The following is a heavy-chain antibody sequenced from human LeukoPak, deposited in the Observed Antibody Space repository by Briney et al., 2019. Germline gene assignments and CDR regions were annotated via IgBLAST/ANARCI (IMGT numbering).Heavy chain of an antibody. V-gene: IGHV4-59*01. CDR2: IYYSGST. D-gene: IGHD5-18*01. J-gene: IGHJ4*02. CDR3: ARDGGHTAPDY. CDR1: GGSISSYY. Sequence: KPSETLSLTCTVSGGSISSYYWSWIRQPPGKGLEWIGYIYYSGSTNYNPSLKSRVTISVDTSKNQFSLKLSSVTAADTAVYYCARDGGHTAPDYWGQGTLVTVSS.